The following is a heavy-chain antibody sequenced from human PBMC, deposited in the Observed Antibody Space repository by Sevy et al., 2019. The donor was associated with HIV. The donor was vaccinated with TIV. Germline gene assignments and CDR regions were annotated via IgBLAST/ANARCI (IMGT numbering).Heavy chain of an antibody. J-gene: IGHJ4*01. CDR1: GFTFSGVW. CDR3: FTHLVYTSGNKNDY. CDR2: IKSKADGGTT. Sequence: GGSLRLSCAASGFTFSGVWMSWVRQAPGKGLEWVGRIKSKADGGTTHYAAPVKGRFTISRDDSKNTLYLQMNSLKTEDTALYFCFTHLVYTSGNKNDYWGQGTLVTVSS. D-gene: IGHD6-19*01. V-gene: IGHV3-15*01.